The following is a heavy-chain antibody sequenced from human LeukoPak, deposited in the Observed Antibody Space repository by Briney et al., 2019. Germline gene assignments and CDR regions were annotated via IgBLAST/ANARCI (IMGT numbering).Heavy chain of an antibody. D-gene: IGHD3-3*02. Sequence: GESLKISCAASGFTFDSYSMYWVRQAPGKGLEWVSSISRSSSYIYYTDSVKGRFTISRDNGKRSLYLQMNSLRAEDTAVYYCARAIGLADVDFDYWGRGIPVTVSS. CDR3: ARAIGLADVDFDY. CDR2: ISRSSSYI. CDR1: GFTFDSYS. V-gene: IGHV3-21*01. J-gene: IGHJ4*02.